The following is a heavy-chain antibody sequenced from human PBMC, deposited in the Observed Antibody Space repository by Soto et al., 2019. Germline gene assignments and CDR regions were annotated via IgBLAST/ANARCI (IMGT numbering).Heavy chain of an antibody. CDR3: AREFSASSPYYFDY. D-gene: IGHD6-13*01. Sequence: EVQLVESGPGLVQPGGSLRLSCAVSRFTCTNYWMHWVRQAPGQGLVWVSRINSDGSVTNYADSVKGRFTTSRDNAKNTLYLQVNSLRAEDTAGYYCAREFSASSPYYFDYWGPGTLVTVSS. V-gene: IGHV3-74*01. J-gene: IGHJ4*02. CDR2: INSDGSVT. CDR1: RFTCTNYW.